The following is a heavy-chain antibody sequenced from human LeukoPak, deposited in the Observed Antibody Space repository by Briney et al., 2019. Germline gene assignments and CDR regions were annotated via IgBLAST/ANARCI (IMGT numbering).Heavy chain of an antibody. CDR1: GFTFSSYG. V-gene: IGHV3-30*18. D-gene: IGHD2-15*01. CDR3: AKDFVVVVAATSSMADYYGMDV. CDR2: ISYDGSNK. Sequence: PGGSLRLSCAASGFTFSSYGMHWVRQAPGKGLEWVAVISYDGSNKYYADSVKGRFTISRDNSKNTLYPQMNSLRAEDTAVYYCAKDFVVVVAATSSMADYYGMDVWGQGTTVTVSS. J-gene: IGHJ6*02.